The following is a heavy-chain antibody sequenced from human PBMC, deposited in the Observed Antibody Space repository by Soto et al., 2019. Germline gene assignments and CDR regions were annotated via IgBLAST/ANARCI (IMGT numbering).Heavy chain of an antibody. CDR1: CYTFTSYY. V-gene: IGHV1-46*01. CDR2: INPSGGST. D-gene: IGHD3-22*01. Sequence: ASVKVSCKASCYTFTSYYMHWVRQAPLQGLEWMGIINPSGGSTSYAQKFQGRVTMTRDTSTSTVYMELRSLRSDDTAVYYCARSHYYDSSGYWRGDYWGQGTLVTVSS. J-gene: IGHJ4*02. CDR3: ARSHYYDSSGYWRGDY.